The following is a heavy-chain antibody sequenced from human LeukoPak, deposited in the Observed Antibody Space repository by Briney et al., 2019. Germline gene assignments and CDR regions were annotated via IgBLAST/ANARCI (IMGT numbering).Heavy chain of an antibody. D-gene: IGHD3-22*01. V-gene: IGHV3-30*03. CDR3: ARDPTYYYDSSGCYYFDY. CDR1: GFTFSSYG. CDR2: ISYDGSNK. J-gene: IGHJ4*02. Sequence: PGGSLRLSCAASGFTFSSYGMHWVRQAPGKGLEWVAVISYDGSNKYYADSVKGRFTISRDNSKNTLYLQMNSLRAEDTAVYYCARDPTYYYDSSGCYYFDYWGQGTLVTVSS.